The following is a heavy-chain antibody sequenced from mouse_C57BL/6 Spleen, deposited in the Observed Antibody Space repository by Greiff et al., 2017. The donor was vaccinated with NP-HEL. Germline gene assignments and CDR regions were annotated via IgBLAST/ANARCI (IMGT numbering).Heavy chain of an antibody. CDR3: ARIYYYGSSYLNYYAMDY. CDR1: GYTFTDYN. V-gene: IGHV1-22*01. CDR2: INPNNGGT. J-gene: IGHJ4*01. Sequence: VQLQQSGPELVKPGASVKMSCKASGYTFTDYNMHWVKQSHGKSLEWIGYINPNNGGTSYNQKFKGKATLTVNKSSSTAYMELRSLTSEDSAVYYCARIYYYGSSYLNYYAMDYWGQGTSVTVSS. D-gene: IGHD1-1*01.